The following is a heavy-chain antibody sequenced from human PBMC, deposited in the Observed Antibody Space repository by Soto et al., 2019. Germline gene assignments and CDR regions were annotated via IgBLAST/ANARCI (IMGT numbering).Heavy chain of an antibody. J-gene: IGHJ5*02. CDR2: INHSGST. V-gene: IGHV4-34*01. Sequence: KASVTLSLTCAVYGGSFSGYYWSWIRQPPVKGLEWIWEINHSGSTNDNPSLKSRVTISVDTSNNQFSLKLSSVTAADTAAYYCGRAGILPWFGAHVGRGTTPRGLFDPWSQKTLVTVSS. CDR1: GGSFSGYY. CDR3: GRAGILPWFGAHVGRGTTPRGLFDP. D-gene: IGHD3-10*01.